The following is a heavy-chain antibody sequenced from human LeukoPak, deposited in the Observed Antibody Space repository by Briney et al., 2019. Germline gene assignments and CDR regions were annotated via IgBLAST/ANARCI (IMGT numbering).Heavy chain of an antibody. CDR3: ARAGYQLPYYYYMDV. D-gene: IGHD2-2*01. J-gene: IGHJ6*03. CDR2: INPNSGGT. CDR1: GYTFTGYY. V-gene: IGHV1-2*02. Sequence: ASVKVSCKASGYTFTGYYMHWVRQAPGQGLEWMGWINPNSGGTNYAQKFQGRVTMTRDTSISTAYMELSSLRSEDTAVYYCARAGYQLPYYYYMDVWGKGTTVTVSS.